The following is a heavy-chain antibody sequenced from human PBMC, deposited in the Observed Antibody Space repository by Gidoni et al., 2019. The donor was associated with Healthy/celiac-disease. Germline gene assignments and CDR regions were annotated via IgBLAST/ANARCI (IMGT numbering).Heavy chain of an antibody. CDR2: QDYRSKWYK. D-gene: IGHD6-19*01. Sequence: QVQLQQSGPGLVKPSQTLSLTFAISGARVPSTSAAWNWIRQSPSRGLEWLGRQDYRSKWYKDYAVSVKSRITINPDTSKNQFSLQLNSVTPEDTAVYYCAREASSGSDAFDIWGQGTMVTVSS. CDR1: GARVPSTSAA. J-gene: IGHJ3*02. CDR3: AREASSGSDAFDI. V-gene: IGHV6-1*01.